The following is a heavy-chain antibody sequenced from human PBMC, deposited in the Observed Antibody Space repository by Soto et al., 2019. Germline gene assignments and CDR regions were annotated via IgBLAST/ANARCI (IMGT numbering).Heavy chain of an antibody. CDR2: ISSSSSYT. D-gene: IGHD2-2*01. J-gene: IGHJ6*02. Sequence: PGGSLRLSCAASGFTFSDYYMSWIRQAPGKGLEWVSYISSSSSYTNYADSVKGRFTISRDNAKNSLYLQMNSLGAEDTAVYYCARGDKVPAAIYYYYGMDVWGQGTTVTVSS. CDR1: GFTFSDYY. V-gene: IGHV3-11*05. CDR3: ARGDKVPAAIYYYYGMDV.